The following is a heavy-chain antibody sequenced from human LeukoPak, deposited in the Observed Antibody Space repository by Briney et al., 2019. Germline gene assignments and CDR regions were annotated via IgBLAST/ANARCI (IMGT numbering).Heavy chain of an antibody. CDR3: ARDLGGDAFDI. CDR1: GGSFSGYY. V-gene: IGHV4-34*01. CDR2: INHSGST. Sequence: SSETLSLTCAVYGGSFSGYYWSWIRQPPGKGLEWIGEINHSGSTNYNPSLKSRVTISVDTSKNQFSLKLSSVTAADTAVYYCARDLGGDAFDIWGQGTMVTVSS. D-gene: IGHD3-16*01. J-gene: IGHJ3*02.